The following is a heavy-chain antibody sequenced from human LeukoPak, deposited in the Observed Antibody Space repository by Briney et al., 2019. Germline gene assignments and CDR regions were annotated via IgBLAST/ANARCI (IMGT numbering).Heavy chain of an antibody. CDR3: ARADDSSGYYPDY. CDR1: GFTFSSYS. V-gene: IGHV3-21*01. Sequence: GGSLRLSCAASGFTFSSYSMNWVRQAPGKGLEWVSSISSSSSYIYYADSVKGRFTISRDNAKNSLYLQMNSLRAEDTAVYYCARADDSSGYYPDYWGQGTLVTVSS. J-gene: IGHJ4*02. D-gene: IGHD3-22*01. CDR2: ISSSSSYI.